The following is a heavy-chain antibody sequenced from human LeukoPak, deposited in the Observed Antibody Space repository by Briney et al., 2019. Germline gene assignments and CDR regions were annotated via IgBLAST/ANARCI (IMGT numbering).Heavy chain of an antibody. CDR3: ARSCGGDCYSKGDY. Sequence: SETLSLTCTVSGGSISSGGYYWSWIRQHPGKGLEWIGYIYYSGSTYYNPSLKSRVTISVDTSKNQFSLKLSSVTAADTAVYYCARSCGGDCYSKGDYWGQGTLVTVSS. D-gene: IGHD2-21*02. V-gene: IGHV4-31*03. J-gene: IGHJ4*02. CDR1: GGSISSGGYY. CDR2: IYYSGST.